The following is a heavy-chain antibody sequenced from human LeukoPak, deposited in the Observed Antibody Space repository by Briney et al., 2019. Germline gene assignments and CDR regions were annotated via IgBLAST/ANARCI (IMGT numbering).Heavy chain of an antibody. J-gene: IGHJ4*02. CDR1: GFIFSSHG. CDR3: ARLGTDGYYDSSGYYFDY. D-gene: IGHD3-22*01. Sequence: GGSLRLSCAASGFIFSSHGMNWVRQAPGKGLEWVSGISPSGDITYYADSVKGRFTISRDNSKNTLYLQMNSLRAEDTAVYYCARLGTDGYYDSSGYYFDYWGQGTLVTVSS. CDR2: ISPSGDIT. V-gene: IGHV3-23*01.